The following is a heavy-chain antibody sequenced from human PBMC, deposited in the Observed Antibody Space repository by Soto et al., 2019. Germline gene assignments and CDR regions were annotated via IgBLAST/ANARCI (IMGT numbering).Heavy chain of an antibody. Sequence: SETLSLTCTVSGDTVNNGDYFWSWIRQSPGKGLEWLGDIYFTGSTYYSPSLKSRLHISMDKSNNQFSLEMTSLTVSDTAVYFCARGAVVAVAAAFKRDLDPWGPGLLVTVSS. CDR1: GDTVNNGDYF. J-gene: IGHJ5*02. CDR2: IYFTGST. V-gene: IGHV4-30-4*01. D-gene: IGHD2-15*01. CDR3: ARGAVVAVAAAFKRDLDP.